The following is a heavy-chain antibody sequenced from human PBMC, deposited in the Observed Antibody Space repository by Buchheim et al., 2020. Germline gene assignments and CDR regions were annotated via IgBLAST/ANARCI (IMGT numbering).Heavy chain of an antibody. V-gene: IGHV4-30-4*01. CDR2: IYYSGST. J-gene: IGHJ6*02. CDR1: GGSISSGDYY. D-gene: IGHD2-21*02. CDR3: ARDNVGCGGDCYPPEYYYYGMDV. Sequence: QVQLQESGPGLVKPSQTLSLTCTVSGGSISSGDYYWSWIRQPPGKGLEWIGYIYYSGSTYYNPSLKSRVTISVDTSKNQFSLKLSSVTAADTAVYYCARDNVGCGGDCYPPEYYYYGMDVWGQGTT.